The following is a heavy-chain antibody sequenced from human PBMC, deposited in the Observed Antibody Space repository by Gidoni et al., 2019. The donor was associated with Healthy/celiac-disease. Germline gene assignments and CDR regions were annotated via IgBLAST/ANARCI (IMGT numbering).Heavy chain of an antibody. CDR2: TYYSGST. Sequence: QVQLQESGPGLVKPSETLSRTCTVSGGSISSYYWSWIWQPPGKGLEWMGYTYYSGSTNYNPSLKSRVTISVDTSKIQFSLKLSSVTAADTAVYYCARSRLIYSSSPFDYWGQGTLVTVSS. CDR3: ARSRLIYSSSPFDY. V-gene: IGHV4-59*08. CDR1: GGSISSYY. J-gene: IGHJ4*02. D-gene: IGHD6-13*01.